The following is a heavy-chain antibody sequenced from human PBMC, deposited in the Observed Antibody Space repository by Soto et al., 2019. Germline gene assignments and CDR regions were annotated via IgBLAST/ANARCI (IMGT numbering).Heavy chain of an antibody. V-gene: IGHV4-59*01. CDR2: IYYSGST. Sequence: SETLSLTCTVSGGSISSYYWSWIRQPPGKGLEWIGYIYYSGSTNYNPSLKSRVTISVDTSKNQFSLKLSSVTAADTAVYYCAREGYCSSTSCYNEMDVWGKGTTVTVSS. D-gene: IGHD2-2*02. J-gene: IGHJ6*04. CDR3: AREGYCSSTSCYNEMDV. CDR1: GGSISSYY.